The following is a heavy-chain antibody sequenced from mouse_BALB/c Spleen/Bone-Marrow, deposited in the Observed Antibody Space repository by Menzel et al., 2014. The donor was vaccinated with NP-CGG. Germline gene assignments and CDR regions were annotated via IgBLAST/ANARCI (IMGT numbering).Heavy chain of an antibody. CDR1: GYTFTDYE. CDR2: IDPETGGT. J-gene: IGHJ3*01. V-gene: IGHV1-15*01. Sequence: QVHVKQSGAELVRPGASVTLSCKASGYTFTDYEMHWVKQTPVHGLEWIGAIDPETGGTAYNQKFKGKATLTADKSSSTAYMELRSLTSEDSAVYYCTRWDGNYGWFAYKGQGTLVTVSA. CDR3: TRWDGNYGWFAY. D-gene: IGHD2-1*01.